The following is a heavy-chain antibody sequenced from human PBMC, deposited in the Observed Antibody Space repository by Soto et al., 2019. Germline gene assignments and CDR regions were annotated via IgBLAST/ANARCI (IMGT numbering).Heavy chain of an antibody. CDR2: IYPGDSDT. CDR1: GYSFTSYW. V-gene: IGHV5-51*01. J-gene: IGHJ3*02. D-gene: IGHD6-19*01. CDR3: ARGTRISYSSGWYSGDAFDI. Sequence: PGESLKISCKGSGYSFTSYWIGWVRQMPGKGLEWMGIIYPGDSDTRYSPSFQGQVTISADKSISTAYLQWSSLKASDTAMYYRARGTRISYSSGWYSGDAFDIWGQGTMVTVSS.